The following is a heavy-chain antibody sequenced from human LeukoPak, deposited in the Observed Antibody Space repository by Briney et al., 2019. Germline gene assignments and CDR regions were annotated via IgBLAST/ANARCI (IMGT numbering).Heavy chain of an antibody. Sequence: PGGSPRLSCTASGFTFGDYAMSWVRQAPGKGLEWVGFIRSKAYGGTTEYAASVKGRFTISRDDSKSIAYLQMNSLKTEDTAVYYCTTQRAHTQPQRDYWGQGTLVTVSS. D-gene: IGHD6-25*01. J-gene: IGHJ4*02. CDR2: IRSKAYGGTT. CDR3: TTQRAHTQPQRDY. V-gene: IGHV3-49*04. CDR1: GFTFGDYA.